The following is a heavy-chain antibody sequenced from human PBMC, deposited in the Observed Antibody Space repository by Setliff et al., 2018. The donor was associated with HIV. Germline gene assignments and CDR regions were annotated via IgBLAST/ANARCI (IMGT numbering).Heavy chain of an antibody. V-gene: IGHV1-69*05. Sequence: SVKVSCKASGDPFSNSALTWVRQVPGQGPEWMGGSIPLFGTVKYAQKFQGRVTITTDELMTTGFMELSSLRSEDTAVYYCARPVSKNFYGLDVWGLGTTVTVSS. CDR1: GDPFSNSA. CDR3: ARPVSKNFYGLDV. J-gene: IGHJ6*02. CDR2: SIPLFGTV.